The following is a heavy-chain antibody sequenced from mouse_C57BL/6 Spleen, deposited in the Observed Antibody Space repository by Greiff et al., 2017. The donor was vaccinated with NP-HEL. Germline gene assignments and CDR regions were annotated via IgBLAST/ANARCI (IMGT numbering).Heavy chain of an antibody. D-gene: IGHD6-5*01. J-gene: IGHJ4*01. Sequence: QVQLQQPGAELVKPGASVKMSCKASGYTFTSYWITWVKQRPGQGLEWIGDIYPGSGSTNYNEKFKSKATLTVDTSSSTAYMQLSSLTSEDSAVYYCARSSPLFKHGEAMDYWGQGTSVTVSS. CDR1: GYTFTSYW. CDR3: ARSSPLFKHGEAMDY. CDR2: IYPGSGST. V-gene: IGHV1-55*01.